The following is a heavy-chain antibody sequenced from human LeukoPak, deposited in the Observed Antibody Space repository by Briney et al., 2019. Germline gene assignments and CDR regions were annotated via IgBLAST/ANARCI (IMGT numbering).Heavy chain of an antibody. D-gene: IGHD3-10*01. CDR1: GFPLISKS. V-gene: IGHV3-21*01. CDR2: ISSSSSYI. Sequence: GGPLNLSCEPPGFPLISKSWNWFRRAPGKGREWVQPISSSSSYIYYADSVKGRFTISRDNAKNSLYLQMNSLRAEDTAVYYCARAISGSYLEFVDYWGQRTLVTVSS. CDR3: ARAISGSYLEFVDY. J-gene: IGHJ4*02.